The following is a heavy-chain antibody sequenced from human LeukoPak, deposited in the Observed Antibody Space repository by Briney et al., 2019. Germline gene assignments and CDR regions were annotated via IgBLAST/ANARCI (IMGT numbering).Heavy chain of an antibody. J-gene: IGHJ4*02. Sequence: GGSLRLSCAASGFTFSSYSMNWVRQAPGKGLEGVSSISSSSSYIYYADSVKGRFTISRDNAKNSLYLQMNSLRAEDTAVYYCARDAPGGVIVPFDYWGQGTLVTVSS. D-gene: IGHD3-16*02. CDR2: ISSSSSYI. CDR3: ARDAPGGVIVPFDY. V-gene: IGHV3-21*01. CDR1: GFTFSSYS.